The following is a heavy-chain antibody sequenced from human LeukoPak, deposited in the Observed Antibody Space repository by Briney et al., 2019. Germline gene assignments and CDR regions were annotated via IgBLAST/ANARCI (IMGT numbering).Heavy chain of an antibody. V-gene: IGHV4-59*01. CDR1: GASISEYY. D-gene: IGHD1-26*01. CDR3: ARDGLPTRGPIDY. Sequence: SETLSLTCSGSGASISEYYWSWMRQPPGKGLEWIGDIHDSRNTNYNPSLKSRVTISLDTPKNQFSLKLSSVTAADTAVYYCARDGLPTRGPIDYSGQGTLVTVSS. CDR2: IHDSRNT. J-gene: IGHJ4*02.